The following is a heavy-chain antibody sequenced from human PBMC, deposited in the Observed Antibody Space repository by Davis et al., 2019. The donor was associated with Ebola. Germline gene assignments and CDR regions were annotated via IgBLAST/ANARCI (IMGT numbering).Heavy chain of an antibody. D-gene: IGHD5-18*01. CDR2: IWYDGSNK. CDR1: GFTFSSYG. CDR3: ARDMGTVASFDY. Sequence: GESLKISCAASGFTFSSYGMHWVRQAPGKGLEWVAVIWYDGSNKYYADSVKGRFTISRDNSKNTLYLQMNSLRAEDTAVYYCARDMGTVASFDYWGQGTLVTVSS. J-gene: IGHJ4*02. V-gene: IGHV3-33*01.